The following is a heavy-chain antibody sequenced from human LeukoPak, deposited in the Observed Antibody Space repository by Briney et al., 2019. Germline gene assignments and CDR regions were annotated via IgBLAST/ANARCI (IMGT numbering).Heavy chain of an antibody. J-gene: IGHJ4*02. CDR2: INPNSGNT. CDR3: ARGVRHIVVVIALYYFDY. CDR1: GYTFTGYY. D-gene: IGHD2-21*01. Sequence: GASVKVSCKASGYTFTGYYMHWVRQAPGQGLEWMGWINPNSGNTGYAQKFQGRVTITRNTSISTAYMQLSSLRSEDTAMYYCARGVRHIVVVIALYYFDYWGQGTLVTVSS. V-gene: IGHV1-8*03.